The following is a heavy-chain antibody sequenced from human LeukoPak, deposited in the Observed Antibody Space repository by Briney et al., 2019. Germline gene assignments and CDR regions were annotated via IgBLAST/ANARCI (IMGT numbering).Heavy chain of an antibody. D-gene: IGHD3-22*01. CDR1: GFTFSSYG. CDR3: ANTYYYDSSGYYHHPYYFDY. Sequence: TGRSLRLSCAASGFTFSSYGMHWVRQAPGKGLEWMAVISYDGSNKYYADSVKGRFTISRDNSKNTLYLQMNSLRAEDTVVYYCANTYYYDSSGYYHHPYYFDYWGQGTLVTVSS. V-gene: IGHV3-30*18. CDR2: ISYDGSNK. J-gene: IGHJ4*02.